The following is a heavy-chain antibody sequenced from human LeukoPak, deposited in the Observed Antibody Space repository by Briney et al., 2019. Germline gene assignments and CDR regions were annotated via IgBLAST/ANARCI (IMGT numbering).Heavy chain of an antibody. CDR3: AKLAGSSGWYFVGAFDI. Sequence: GGSLRLSCATSGFTFSSYAMSWVRQAPGKGLEWVSAISGSGGSTYYADSVKGRFTISRDNSKNTLYLQMNSLRAEDTAVYYCAKLAGSSGWYFVGAFDIWGQGTMVTVSS. V-gene: IGHV3-23*01. CDR2: ISGSGGST. J-gene: IGHJ3*02. CDR1: GFTFSSYA. D-gene: IGHD6-19*01.